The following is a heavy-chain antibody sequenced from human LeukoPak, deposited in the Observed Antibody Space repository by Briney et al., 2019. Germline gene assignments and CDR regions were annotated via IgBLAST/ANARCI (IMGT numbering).Heavy chain of an antibody. CDR1: GFTFSSYW. Sequence: GGSLRLSCAASGFTFSSYWMSWVRQAPGKGLEWVANIKQDGSEKYYVDSVKGRFTISRDNAKNSLYLQMNSLRAEDTAVYYCARAALVLRYFDWFPRGYYYYGMDVWGQGTTVTVSS. V-gene: IGHV3-7*01. J-gene: IGHJ6*02. D-gene: IGHD3-9*01. CDR2: IKQDGSEK. CDR3: ARAALVLRYFDWFPRGYYYYGMDV.